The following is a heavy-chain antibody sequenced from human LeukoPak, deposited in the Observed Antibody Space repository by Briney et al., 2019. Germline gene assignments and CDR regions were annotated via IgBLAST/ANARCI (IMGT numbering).Heavy chain of an antibody. V-gene: IGHV4-39*07. CDR2: INHSGST. CDR1: GYSISSGSYY. CDR3: AVTDVLTGYPYYFDY. D-gene: IGHD3-9*01. J-gene: IGHJ4*02. Sequence: PSETLSLTCTVSGYSISSGSYYWSWIRQPPGKGLEWIGKINHSGSTNYNPSLKSRVTISVDTSKNQVSLKLSSVTAADTAVYYCAVTDVLTGYPYYFDYWGQGTLVTVSS.